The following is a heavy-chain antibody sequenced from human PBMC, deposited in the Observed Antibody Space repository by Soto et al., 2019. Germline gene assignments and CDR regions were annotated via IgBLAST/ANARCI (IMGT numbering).Heavy chain of an antibody. CDR2: IAYDGSNK. Sequence: GGSLRLSCAASGFTFSSYGMHWVRQAPGKGLEWVAVIAYDGSNKYYADTVKGRFTISRDNSKNMLYLQMNSLRAEDTAVYYCAKDRSSSWTFDYWGQGTLVTVSS. J-gene: IGHJ4*02. V-gene: IGHV3-30*18. D-gene: IGHD6-13*01. CDR1: GFTFSSYG. CDR3: AKDRSSSWTFDY.